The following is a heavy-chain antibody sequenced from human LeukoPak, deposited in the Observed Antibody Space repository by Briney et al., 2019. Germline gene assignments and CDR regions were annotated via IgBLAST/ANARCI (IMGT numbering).Heavy chain of an antibody. Sequence: SETLSLTCTVSGGSISSSSYYWGRIPQPPGKGREWFGRIYYSIRPYYNPSLKSRVTISVDTSKKQFSLKPSRVTAADTAVYYWARLRQGCFDYWGQGTLVTVSS. CDR2: IYYSIRP. CDR3: ARLRQGCFDY. CDR1: GGSISSSSYY. D-gene: IGHD2-8*01. V-gene: IGHV4-39*01. J-gene: IGHJ4*02.